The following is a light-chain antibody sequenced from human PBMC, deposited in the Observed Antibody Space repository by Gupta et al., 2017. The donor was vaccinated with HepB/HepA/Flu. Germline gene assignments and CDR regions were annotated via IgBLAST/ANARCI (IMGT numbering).Light chain of an antibody. J-gene: IGLJ2*01. CDR2: DVS. V-gene: IGLV2-14*03. CDR3: SSYTSSSLVV. Sequence: QSALTQPASVSGSPVQSITISCTGTSSDVGGYNYVSWYQQHPGKAPKLMIYDVSTRPAGVSNRFSGSKSGNTASLTISELKAEDEADYYCSSYTSSSLVVFGGGTKLTVL. CDR1: SSDVGGYNY.